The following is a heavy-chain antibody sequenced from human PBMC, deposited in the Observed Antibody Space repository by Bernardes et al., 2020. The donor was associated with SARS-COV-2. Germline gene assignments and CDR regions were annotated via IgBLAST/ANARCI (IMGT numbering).Heavy chain of an antibody. CDR3: AKDDRLRFLQWLPDDAFDT. Sequence: GGSLRLSCAASGFTFSSYVMSWVRQAPGKGLEWVSGISGSGGSTYYADSVKGRFTISRDNSKNTLYLQMNSLRAEDTAVYYCAKDDRLRFLQWLPDDAFDTWGQGTMVTVSS. CDR2: ISGSGGST. CDR1: GFTFSSYV. J-gene: IGHJ3*02. D-gene: IGHD3-3*01. V-gene: IGHV3-23*01.